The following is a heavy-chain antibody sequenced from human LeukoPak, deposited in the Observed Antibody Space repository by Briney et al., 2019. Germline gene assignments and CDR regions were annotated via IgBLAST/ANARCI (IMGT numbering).Heavy chain of an antibody. D-gene: IGHD1-7*01. CDR3: ARQRVTGTSWFDP. V-gene: IGHV4-39*01. CDR2: TYYSGST. J-gene: IGHJ5*02. CDR1: GGSISSSSYY. Sequence: SETLSLTCTVSGGSISSSSYYWGWIRQPPGKGLEWIGSTYYSGSTYYNPSLKSRVTISVDTSKNQFSLKLSSVTAADTAVYYCARQRVTGTSWFDPWGQGTLVTVSS.